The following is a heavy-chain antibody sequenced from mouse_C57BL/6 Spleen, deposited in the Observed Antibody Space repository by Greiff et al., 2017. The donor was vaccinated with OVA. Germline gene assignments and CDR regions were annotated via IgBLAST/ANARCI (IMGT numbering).Heavy chain of an antibody. CDR3: ADGYYVGWYFDV. CDR1: GYSITSGYY. J-gene: IGHJ1*03. V-gene: IGHV3-6*01. D-gene: IGHD2-3*01. CDR2: ISYDGSN. Sequence: VQLKESGPGLVKPSQSLSLTCSVTGYSITSGYYWNWIRQFPGNKLEWMGYISYDGSNNYNPSLKNRISITRDTSKNQFFLKLNSVTTEDTATYYCADGYYVGWYFDVWGTGTTVTVSS.